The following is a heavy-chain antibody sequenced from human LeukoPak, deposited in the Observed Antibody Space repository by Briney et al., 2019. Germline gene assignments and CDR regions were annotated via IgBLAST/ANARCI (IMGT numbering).Heavy chain of an antibody. V-gene: IGHV3-23*01. J-gene: IGHJ5*02. Sequence: GGSLRLSCAASGFTFSSYAMSWVRQAPGKGLEWVSAISGSGGSTYYADSVKGRFTISRDNSKNTLYLQMNSLRAEDTAVCYCAKDTSSSWYVWFDPWGQGTLVTVFS. CDR2: ISGSGGST. D-gene: IGHD6-13*01. CDR3: AKDTSSSWYVWFDP. CDR1: GFTFSSYA.